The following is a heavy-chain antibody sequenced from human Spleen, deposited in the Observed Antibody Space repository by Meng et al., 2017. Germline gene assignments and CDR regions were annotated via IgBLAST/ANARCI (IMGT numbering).Heavy chain of an antibody. CDR2: LYGDGTT. Sequence: EVQLVESGGGLIQPGGSLRLSCAASGITVSSNYMNWIRQAPGKGLEWVSVLYGDGTTYYAHSVKGRFTISRDNSKNTLYLQMNSLRAEDTAVYYCTRGLAPEGYFDLWGRGTLVTVSS. D-gene: IGHD2-21*01. CDR1: GITVSSNY. V-gene: IGHV3-53*01. J-gene: IGHJ2*01. CDR3: TRGLAPEGYFDL.